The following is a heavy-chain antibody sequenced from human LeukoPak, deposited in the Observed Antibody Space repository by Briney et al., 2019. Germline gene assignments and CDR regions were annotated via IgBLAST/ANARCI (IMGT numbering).Heavy chain of an antibody. CDR1: GYTFTSYD. J-gene: IGHJ5*02. CDR2: MNPNSGNT. Sequence: ASVKVSCKASGYTFTSYDINWVRQATGQGLEWMGWMNPNSGNTGYAQKFQGRVTMTRNTSISTAYMELSSLRSEDTAVYYCARGYIVVVPRGRSWFDPWGQGTLVTVSS. V-gene: IGHV1-8*01. D-gene: IGHD2-2*01. CDR3: ARGYIVVVPRGRSWFDP.